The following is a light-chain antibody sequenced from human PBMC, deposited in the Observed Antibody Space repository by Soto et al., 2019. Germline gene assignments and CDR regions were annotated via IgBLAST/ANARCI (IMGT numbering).Light chain of an antibody. Sequence: EIVLTQSPATLSLSPGERATLSCRASQSVSSYLAWYHQKPGQAPRLLIYGASTRATGIPARFSGSGSGTEFTLTINSLQSEDFAVYYCQQYNNWPLTFGQGTRLEIK. CDR1: QSVSSY. J-gene: IGKJ5*01. CDR3: QQYNNWPLT. V-gene: IGKV3D-15*01. CDR2: GAS.